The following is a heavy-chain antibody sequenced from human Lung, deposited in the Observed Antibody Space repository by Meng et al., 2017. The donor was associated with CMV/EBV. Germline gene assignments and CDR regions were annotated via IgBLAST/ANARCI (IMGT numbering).Heavy chain of an antibody. CDR3: ARDRIQAISVSYCRIYYYYYYGIDV. Sequence: GGSLRLXCAASGFTFSSYWMSWVRQAPGKGLEWVANIKQDGSEKYYVDSVKGRFTISRDNAKNSLYLKMNSLRAEDTAVYYCARDRIQAISVSYCRIYYYYYYGIDVXDQGXTVTVSS. D-gene: IGHD1-26*01. J-gene: IGHJ6*02. V-gene: IGHV3-7*01. CDR2: IKQDGSEK. CDR1: GFTFSSYW.